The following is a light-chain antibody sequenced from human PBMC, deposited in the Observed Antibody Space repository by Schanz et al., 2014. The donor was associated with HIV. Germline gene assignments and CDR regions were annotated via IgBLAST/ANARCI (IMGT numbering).Light chain of an antibody. J-gene: IGKJ2*01. Sequence: IQMTQSPSTVSASVGDRVTITCRASQTIGRFLAWYQQKPGRAPKLLIYQASTLQTGVPSRFSGIGSGTSFTLTITSLQPDDFATYYCQQCVTYPYTFGQGTTLDIK. CDR2: QAS. CDR1: QTIGRF. CDR3: QQCVTYPYT. V-gene: IGKV1-5*03.